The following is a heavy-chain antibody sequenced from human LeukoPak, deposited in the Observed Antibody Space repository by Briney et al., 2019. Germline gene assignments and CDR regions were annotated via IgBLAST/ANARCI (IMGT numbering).Heavy chain of an antibody. CDR2: ISSSSSYI. Sequence: PGGSLRLSCAASGFTFSSYSMNWVRQAPGKGLEWVSSISSSSSYIYYADSVKGRFTISRDNAKNSLYLQMNSLRAEDTAVYYCAREGYYYDSSGYYRRRTQIDYWGQGTLVTVSS. CDR3: AREGYYYDSSGYYRRRTQIDY. D-gene: IGHD3-22*01. V-gene: IGHV3-21*04. CDR1: GFTFSSYS. J-gene: IGHJ4*02.